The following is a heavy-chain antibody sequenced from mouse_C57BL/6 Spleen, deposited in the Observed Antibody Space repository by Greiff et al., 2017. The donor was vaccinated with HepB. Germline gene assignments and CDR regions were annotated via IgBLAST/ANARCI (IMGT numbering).Heavy chain of an antibody. J-gene: IGHJ4*01. D-gene: IGHD2-4*01. Sequence: EVKLMESGPELVKPGASVKISCKASGYSFTGYFMNWVKQSHGKSLEWIGRINPYNGDTFYNQKFKGKATVTVNKSSSTAHMELLGLTSEDFAVYYCARRTYDYGYARDYWGQGTSVTVSS. CDR2: INPYNGDT. CDR1: GYSFTGYF. V-gene: IGHV1-37*01. CDR3: ARRTYDYGYARDY.